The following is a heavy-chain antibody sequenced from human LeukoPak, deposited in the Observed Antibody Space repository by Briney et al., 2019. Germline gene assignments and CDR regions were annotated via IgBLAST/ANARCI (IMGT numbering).Heavy chain of an antibody. CDR1: GYTFTGYY. J-gene: IGHJ5*02. CDR3: ARDKDYGDYVRWFDP. D-gene: IGHD4-17*01. CDR2: INPNSGGT. V-gene: IGHV1-2*02. Sequence: ASVKVSCKASGYTFTGYYMHWVRQAPGQGLEWMGWINPNSGGTNYAQKFQGRVTMTRDTFISTAYMELSRLRSDDTAVYYCARDKDYGDYVRWFDPWGQGTLVTVSS.